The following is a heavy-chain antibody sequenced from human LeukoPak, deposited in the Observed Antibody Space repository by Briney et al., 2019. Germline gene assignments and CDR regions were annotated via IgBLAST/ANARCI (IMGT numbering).Heavy chain of an antibody. CDR3: ARVAAYYDFWSGYSWNWFDP. CDR1: GGTSSSYA. V-gene: IGHV1-69*13. J-gene: IGHJ5*02. Sequence: SVKVSCKASGGTSSSYAISWVRQAPGQGLEWMGGIIPIFGTANYAQKFRGRVTITADESTSTAYMELSSLRSEDTAVYYCARVAAYYDFWSGYSWNWFDPWGQGTLVTVSS. D-gene: IGHD3-3*01. CDR2: IIPIFGTA.